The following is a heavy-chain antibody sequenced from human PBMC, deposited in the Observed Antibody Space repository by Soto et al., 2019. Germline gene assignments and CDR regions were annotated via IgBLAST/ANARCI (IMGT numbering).Heavy chain of an antibody. Sequence: QVQLVESGGGVVQPGRSLRLSCAASGFTFSSYGMHWVRQAPGKGLEWVAVIWYDGSNKYYADSVKGRFTISRDNSKNTLYLQMNSLRAEDTAVYYCARERSLGDRDDYGDLNYYGMDVWGQGTTVTVSS. J-gene: IGHJ6*02. CDR3: ARERSLGDRDDYGDLNYYGMDV. V-gene: IGHV3-33*01. D-gene: IGHD4-17*01. CDR1: GFTFSSYG. CDR2: IWYDGSNK.